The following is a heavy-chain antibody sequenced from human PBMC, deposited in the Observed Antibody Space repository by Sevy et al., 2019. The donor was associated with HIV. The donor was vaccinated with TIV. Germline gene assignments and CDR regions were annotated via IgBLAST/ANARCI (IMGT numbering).Heavy chain of an antibody. D-gene: IGHD3-22*01. CDR1: GGSISSSSYY. V-gene: IGHV4-39*01. Sequence: SETLSLTCTVSGGSISSSSYYWGWIRQPPGKGLEWIGSIYYSGSTYYNPSLKSRVTISVDTSKNQFSLKLSSVTAADTAVYYCARASGYYYDSSGPNYFDYWGQGTLVTVSS. CDR3: ARASGYYYDSSGPNYFDY. J-gene: IGHJ4*02. CDR2: IYYSGST.